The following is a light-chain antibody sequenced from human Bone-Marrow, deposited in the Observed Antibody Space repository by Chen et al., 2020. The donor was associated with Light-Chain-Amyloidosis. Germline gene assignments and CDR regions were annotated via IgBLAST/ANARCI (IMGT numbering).Light chain of an antibody. CDR2: DVD. CDR1: SSDVGGYNY. V-gene: IGLV2-14*03. Sequence: QSAMTQPASVSGSPGQSMTISCTGTSSDVGGYNYVSWYQHHPGKAPKLMIYDVDVRPSGVSSRFSGSKSGNTASLTISGLQPEDEADYSCSSYTSNNTPVFGGGTKLTVL. J-gene: IGLJ2*01. CDR3: SSYTSNNTPV.